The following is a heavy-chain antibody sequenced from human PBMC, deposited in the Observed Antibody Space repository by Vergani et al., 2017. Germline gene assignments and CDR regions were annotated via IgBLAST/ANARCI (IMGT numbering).Heavy chain of an antibody. Sequence: QVQLQESGPGLVKSSETLSLTCSVSLDSIRNLYCNWIRQPPGKGLEWIGSIYYSENTNYNPALMTRVTISVDTSTNQFSLTLTSVTAADTSVYYCASDTHSGQRADRWGQGILVTVTS. D-gene: IGHD6-19*01. CDR3: ASDTHSGQRADR. V-gene: IGHV4-59*11. CDR2: IYYSENT. CDR1: LDSIRNLY. J-gene: IGHJ5*02.